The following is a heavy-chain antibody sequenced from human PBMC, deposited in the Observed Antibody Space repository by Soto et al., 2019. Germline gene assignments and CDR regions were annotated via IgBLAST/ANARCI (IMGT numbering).Heavy chain of an antibody. D-gene: IGHD2-2*01. Sequence: QVQLVQSGGEVKKPGSSVKVSCKASGGIFNRYSVSWVRQAPGQGLEWMGRIIPLFGITNYAQKFQGRVMITADKSTNTAYMEVNGLRSEDTALYYCATFYGGDCTTTTCYGDFDYWGQGTLVTVTS. J-gene: IGHJ4*02. CDR1: GGIFNRYS. CDR3: ATFYGGDCTTTTCYGDFDY. CDR2: IIPLFGIT. V-gene: IGHV1-69*02.